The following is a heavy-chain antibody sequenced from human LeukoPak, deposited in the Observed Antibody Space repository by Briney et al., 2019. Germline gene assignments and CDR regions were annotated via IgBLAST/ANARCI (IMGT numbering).Heavy chain of an antibody. D-gene: IGHD2-15*01. Sequence: SETLSLTCSVSGGSISSDSYSWGWIRQPPGKGLEWIGSIYSGGTTYYNPSLKSRVTISVDTSKNQSSLKLTSVTAADAAAYYCARHSRNCSGGYCYLYYWGQGTLVTVSS. CDR3: ARHSRNCSGGYCYLYY. CDR2: IYSGGTT. J-gene: IGHJ4*02. V-gene: IGHV4-39*01. CDR1: GGSISSDSYS.